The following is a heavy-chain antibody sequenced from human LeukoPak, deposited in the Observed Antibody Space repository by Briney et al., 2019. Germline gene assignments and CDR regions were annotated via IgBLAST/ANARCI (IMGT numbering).Heavy chain of an antibody. CDR3: ARGGLIQRHAFDI. J-gene: IGHJ3*02. D-gene: IGHD1-1*01. CDR2: IRYDGSNK. CDR1: GFTFSSYG. V-gene: IGHV3-30*02. Sequence: GGSLRLSCAASGFTFSSYGMHWVRQAPGKGLEWVAFIRYDGSNKYYADSVKGRFTISRDNSKNTLYLQMNSLRGEDTALYYCARGGLIQRHAFDIWGQGTMVTVSS.